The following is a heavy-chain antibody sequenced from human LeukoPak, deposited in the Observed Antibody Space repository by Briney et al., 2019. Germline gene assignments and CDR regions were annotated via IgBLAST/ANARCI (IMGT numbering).Heavy chain of an antibody. V-gene: IGHV3-23*01. J-gene: IGHJ3*02. CDR2: ISDSGRDT. D-gene: IGHD1-26*01. CDR3: AKDPIGIGPAFDI. CDR1: GFTFSSHA. Sequence: PGGSLRLSCAVSGFTFSSHAMSWVRQAPGKGLEWVSAISDSGRDTSYAGSVKGRFTISRDNSKNTLYLQMNSLRADDTAVYYCAKDPIGIGPAFDIWGQGTMVTVSS.